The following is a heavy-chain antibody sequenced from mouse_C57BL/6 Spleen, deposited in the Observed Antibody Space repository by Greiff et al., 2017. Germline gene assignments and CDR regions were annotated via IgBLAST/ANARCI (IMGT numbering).Heavy chain of an antibody. V-gene: IGHV2-2*01. D-gene: IGHD1-1*01. CDR1: GFSLTSYG. CDR2: IWSGGST. J-gene: IGHJ4*01. CDR3: DGGGITSYYAMDD. Sequence: QVQLKQSGPGLVQPSQSLSITCTVSGFSLTSYGVHWVRQSPGKGLEWLGVIWSGGSTDYNAAFISRLSISKDNSKSQIFFKMNSLQADDTAIYYCDGGGITSYYAMDDWGQGTSVTVAS.